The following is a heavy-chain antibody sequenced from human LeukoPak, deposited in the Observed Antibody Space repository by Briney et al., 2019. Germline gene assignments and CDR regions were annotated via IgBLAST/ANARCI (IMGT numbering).Heavy chain of an antibody. J-gene: IGHJ4*02. CDR3: ARDTRSITIFGVDFDY. Sequence: PGGSLRLSCAASGFTFSSYSMTWVRQAPGKGLEGVSYISSSSSTIYYAESVKGRFTISRDNAKNSLYLQIDSLRAEDTAVYYCARDTRSITIFGVDFDYWGQGTLVTVSS. CDR1: GFTFSSYS. CDR2: ISSSSSTI. V-gene: IGHV3-48*01. D-gene: IGHD3-3*01.